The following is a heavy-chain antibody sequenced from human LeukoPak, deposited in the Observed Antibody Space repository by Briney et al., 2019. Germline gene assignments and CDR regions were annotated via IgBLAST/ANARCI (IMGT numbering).Heavy chain of an antibody. CDR2: ISTDGSST. CDR3: ARVVVGAWSLDAFDM. J-gene: IGHJ3*02. CDR1: GFTFRSYW. V-gene: IGHV3-74*01. Sequence: PGGSLRLPCAASGFTFRSYWMHWVRQAPGKGLVWVSHISTDGSSTSYADSVKGRFTISRDNAKNTLYLQMNSLRAEDTAVYYCARVVVGAWSLDAFDMWGQGTMVTVSS. D-gene: IGHD1-26*01.